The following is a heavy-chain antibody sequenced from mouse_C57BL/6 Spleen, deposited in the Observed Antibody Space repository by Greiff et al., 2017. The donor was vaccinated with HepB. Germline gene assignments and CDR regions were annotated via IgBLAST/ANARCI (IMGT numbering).Heavy chain of an antibody. CDR2: IDPSDSYT. Sequence: VQLQQPGAELVKPGASVKLSCKASGYTFTSYWMQWVKQRPGQGLEWIGEIDPSDSYTNYNQKFKGKATLTVDTSSSTAYMQLSSLTSEDSAVYYCARVDYDRYFDVWGTGTTVTVSS. J-gene: IGHJ1*03. CDR1: GYTFTSYW. D-gene: IGHD2-4*01. CDR3: ARVDYDRYFDV. V-gene: IGHV1-50*01.